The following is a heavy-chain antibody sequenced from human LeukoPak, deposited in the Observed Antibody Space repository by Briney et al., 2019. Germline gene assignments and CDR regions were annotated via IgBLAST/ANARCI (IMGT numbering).Heavy chain of an antibody. CDR2: IIPIFGVA. Sequence: ASVTVSFTSSGGTFITSSISWVRQGPGQGLEWMGAIIPIFGVADYPQKFQGRVTITADESTSTVYMKLSSLTSEDTGFYYCARPSHSDSRSWTDYYYYMDVWGKGATVTVSS. J-gene: IGHJ6*03. CDR1: GGTFITSS. D-gene: IGHD3-22*01. CDR3: ARPSHSDSRSWTDYYYYMDV. V-gene: IGHV1-69*13.